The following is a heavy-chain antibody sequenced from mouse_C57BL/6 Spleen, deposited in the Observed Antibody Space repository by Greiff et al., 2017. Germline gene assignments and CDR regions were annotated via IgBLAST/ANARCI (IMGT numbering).Heavy chain of an antibody. D-gene: IGHD1-1*01. J-gene: IGHJ4*01. V-gene: IGHV1-18*01. CDR3: ARRDYYGSSLYAMDY. CDR2: INPNNGGT. Sequence: EVKLQESGPELVKPGASVKIPCKASGYTFTDYNMDWVKQSHGKSLEWIGDINPNNGGTIYNQKFKGKATLTVDKSSSTAYMELRSLTSEDTAVYYCARRDYYGSSLYAMDYWGQGTSVTVSS. CDR1: GYTFTDYN.